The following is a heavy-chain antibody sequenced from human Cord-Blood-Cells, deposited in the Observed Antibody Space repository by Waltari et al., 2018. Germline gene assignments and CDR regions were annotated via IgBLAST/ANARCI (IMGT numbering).Heavy chain of an antibody. J-gene: IGHJ4*02. CDR3: ATDWFVYFDY. V-gene: IGHV3-30*03. Sequence: QVQLVESGGGVVQPGRSLRLSCAASGFTFSSYGMHWVRQAPGKGLEWVAVISYDGSNKYYAESEKGRFTSSRDNSKNTLYLQMNSLRAEDTAVYYWATDWFVYFDYWGQGTLVTVSS. D-gene: IGHD3-9*01. CDR1: GFTFSSYG. CDR2: ISYDGSNK.